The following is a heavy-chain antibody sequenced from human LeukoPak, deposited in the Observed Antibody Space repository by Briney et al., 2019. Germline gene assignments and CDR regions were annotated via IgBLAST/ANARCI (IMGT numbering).Heavy chain of an antibody. CDR1: GFSLSTNDVG. Sequence: SGPTLLKPTQTLTLTCTFSGFSLSTNDVGVGWIRQPPGEALEWLALIYWDDDKRYSPSQKSRLTITKDTSKNQVVLTMANMDPADTATYYCAFSKYSRSDLDSWGQGTLVTVSS. V-gene: IGHV2-5*02. CDR3: AFSKYSRSDLDS. D-gene: IGHD6-6*01. J-gene: IGHJ4*02. CDR2: IYWDDDK.